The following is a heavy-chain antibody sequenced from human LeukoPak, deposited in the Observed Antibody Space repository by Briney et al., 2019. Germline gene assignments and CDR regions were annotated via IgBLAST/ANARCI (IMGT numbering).Heavy chain of an antibody. V-gene: IGHV3-23*01. J-gene: IGHJ4*02. CDR1: GVTFSTYG. Sequence: GGTLRLSCAASGVTFSTYGMHLVRQAPGKGLEWVSGITGDATSTYYSDSVKGRFTVSRDNSKNTLYLHMNSLSAEDPAVYYCARDPSWGQGTLVTVSS. CDR3: ARDPS. CDR2: ITGDATST.